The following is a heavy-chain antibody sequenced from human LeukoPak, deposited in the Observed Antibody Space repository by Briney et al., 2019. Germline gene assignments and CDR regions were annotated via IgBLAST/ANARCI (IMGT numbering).Heavy chain of an antibody. J-gene: IGHJ6*02. Sequence: TGGSLRLSCAASGFTFSSYAMHWVRQAPGKGLEWVAVISYDGSNKYYADSVKGRFTISRDNSKNTLYLQMNSLSAEDTAVYYCARDLVTMVRGVSGMDVWGQGTTVTVSS. CDR1: GFTFSSYA. D-gene: IGHD3-10*01. CDR3: ARDLVTMVRGVSGMDV. CDR2: ISYDGSNK. V-gene: IGHV3-30*04.